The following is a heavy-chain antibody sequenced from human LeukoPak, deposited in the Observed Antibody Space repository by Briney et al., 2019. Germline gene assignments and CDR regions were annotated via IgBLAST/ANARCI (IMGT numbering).Heavy chain of an antibody. Sequence: SETLSLTCAVYGGSFSGYYWSWIRQPPGKGLEWIGEINHSGSTNYNPSLKSRVTISVDTSKNQFYLKLSSVTAGEGAVYSCGRGARGGRLPGGGGNYFDYWGQGTLVTVSS. V-gene: IGHV4-34*01. CDR3: GRGARGGRLPGGGGNYFDY. CDR2: INHSGST. J-gene: IGHJ4*02. D-gene: IGHD2-2*01. CDR1: GGSFSGYY.